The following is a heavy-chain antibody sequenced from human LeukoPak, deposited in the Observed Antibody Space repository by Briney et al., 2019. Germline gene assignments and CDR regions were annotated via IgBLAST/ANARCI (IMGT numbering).Heavy chain of an antibody. V-gene: IGHV4-4*02. D-gene: IGHD3-3*01. J-gene: IGHJ4*02. CDR2: VHLDGRT. Sequence: PGGSLRLSCAASGLTVSSNYMSWVRQPPGKGLEWIGEVHLDGRTNYNPSLESRLTMSVDLSENHISLKLTSVTAADTAVYYCAREGGFYRPLDYSGQGILVTVSS. CDR1: GLTVSSNYM. CDR3: AREGGFYRPLDY.